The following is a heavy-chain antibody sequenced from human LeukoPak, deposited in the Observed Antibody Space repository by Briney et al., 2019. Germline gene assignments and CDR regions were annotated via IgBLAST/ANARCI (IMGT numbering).Heavy chain of an antibody. CDR2: ISYDGGTI. CDR3: ARDFGLLVTLYYFDF. V-gene: IGHV3-30*04. J-gene: IGHJ4*02. Sequence: GGSLRLSCTASGFTFRNFGVHWVRQTPDKGLVWVAHISYDGGTISYADSVKGRFTVSRDNAKNTLNLQMNSLRPEDTAVYYCARDFGLLVTLYYFDFWGQGTLVTVCS. CDR1: GFTFRNFG. D-gene: IGHD2-8*02.